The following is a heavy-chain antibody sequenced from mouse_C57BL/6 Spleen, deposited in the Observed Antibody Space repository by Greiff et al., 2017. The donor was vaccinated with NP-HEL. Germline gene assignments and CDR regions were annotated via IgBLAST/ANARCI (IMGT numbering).Heavy chain of an antibody. Sequence: EVKVEESGGGLVQPGGSMKLSCVASGFTFSNYWMNWVRQSPEKGLEWVAQIRLKSDNYATHYAESVKGRFTISRDDSKSSVYLQMNNLRAKDTGIYYGTGHYDYIDYWGQGTTLTVSS. CDR1: GFTFSNYW. J-gene: IGHJ2*01. D-gene: IGHD2-4*01. V-gene: IGHV6-3*01. CDR3: TGHYDYIDY. CDR2: IRLKSDNYAT.